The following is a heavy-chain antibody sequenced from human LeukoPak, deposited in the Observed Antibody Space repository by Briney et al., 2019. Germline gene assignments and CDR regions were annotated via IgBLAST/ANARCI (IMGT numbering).Heavy chain of an antibody. J-gene: IGHJ4*02. CDR1: GASINPYY. D-gene: IGHD3-10*01. CDR2: IYYSGRT. Sequence: SETLSLTCTVSGASINPYYWSWIRQSPGKGLDFIGYIYYSGRTNYNPSLESRVTISVDTSKSRFSLKVTSVTAADTAVYYCARLYDYGSGSSLDYWGQGKLVTVSS. V-gene: IGHV4-59*01. CDR3: ARLYDYGSGSSLDY.